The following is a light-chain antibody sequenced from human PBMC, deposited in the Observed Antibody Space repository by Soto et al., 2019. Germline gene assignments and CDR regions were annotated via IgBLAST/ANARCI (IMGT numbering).Light chain of an antibody. CDR3: QQYNSWPPIT. Sequence: EIMLTQSPATLSLSPGERATLSCRASESVSRNLAWYQQKPGQAPRLLIYDASTRATGIPDRFSGGGSGTEFTLTISSLQSEDFVVYYCQQYNSWPPITFGQGTRLEIK. J-gene: IGKJ5*01. CDR1: ESVSRN. V-gene: IGKV3-15*01. CDR2: DAS.